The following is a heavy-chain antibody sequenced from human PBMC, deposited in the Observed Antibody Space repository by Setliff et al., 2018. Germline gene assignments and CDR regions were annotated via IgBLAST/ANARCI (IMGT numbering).Heavy chain of an antibody. CDR3: ASGIAVGNAYYYYYYGMDV. V-gene: IGHV4-39*07. CDR2: IYYSGST. J-gene: IGHJ6*02. D-gene: IGHD6-19*01. Sequence: SETLSLTCTVSGGSISSSSYYWGWIRQPPGKGLEWIGSIYYSGSTYYNPSLKSRVTISVDTSKNQFSLKLSSVTAADTAVYYCASGIAVGNAYYYYYYGMDVWGQGTTVTVSS. CDR1: GGSISSSSYY.